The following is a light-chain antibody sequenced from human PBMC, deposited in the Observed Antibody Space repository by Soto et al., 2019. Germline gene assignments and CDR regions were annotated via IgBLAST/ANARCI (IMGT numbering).Light chain of an antibody. V-gene: IGKV3-20*01. CDR1: QSVSNNY. Sequence: EIVLTQSPGTLSLSPWERATLSCRASQSVSNNYLAWYQQKPGQAPRLLIYGASNRATGIPERFSGSGSGTDFTLTISGLEPQDFAVYYCQQYGSSPGITFGQGTRLEIK. CDR3: QQYGSSPGIT. CDR2: GAS. J-gene: IGKJ5*01.